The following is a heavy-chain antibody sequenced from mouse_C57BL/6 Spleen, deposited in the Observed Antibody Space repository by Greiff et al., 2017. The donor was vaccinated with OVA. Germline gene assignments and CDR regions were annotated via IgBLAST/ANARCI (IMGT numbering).Heavy chain of an antibody. Sequence: EVQLQQSGPELVKPGASVKISCKASGYTFTDYYMNWVKQSHGKSLEWIGDINPNNGGTSYNQKFKGKATLTVDKSSSTAYMEHRSLTSEDSAVYYCARRIFDYWGQGTTLTVSS. CDR2: INPNNGGT. CDR3: ARRIFDY. CDR1: GYTFTDYY. J-gene: IGHJ2*01. V-gene: IGHV1-26*01.